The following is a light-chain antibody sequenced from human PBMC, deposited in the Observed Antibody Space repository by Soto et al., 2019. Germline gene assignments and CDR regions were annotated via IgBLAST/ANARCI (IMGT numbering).Light chain of an antibody. CDR3: QQYGSSPYI. Sequence: EIVLTQSPGTLSVSPGETATLSCRASQSVTANYLAWYQQKSGQAPRLLIHAASTRATGTPDRFKGIGSGTDFALIITSLEPEDFAVYYCQQYGSSPYIFGQGTKLEIK. V-gene: IGKV3-20*01. CDR1: QSVTANY. CDR2: AAS. J-gene: IGKJ2*01.